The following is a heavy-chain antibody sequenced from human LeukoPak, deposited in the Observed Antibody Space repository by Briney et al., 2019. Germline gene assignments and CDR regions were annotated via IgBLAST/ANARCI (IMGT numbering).Heavy chain of an antibody. V-gene: IGHV4-31*03. Sequence: SETLSLTCTVSDGSISSGGYYWSWIRQHPGKGLEWIGYIHYTGSTSYNPSLKSRVTISVDTSKSQFSLNLSSVTAADTALYYCARDPATWYFDLWGRGTLVTVSS. CDR1: DGSISSGGYY. CDR3: ARDPATWYFDL. CDR2: IHYTGST. J-gene: IGHJ2*01.